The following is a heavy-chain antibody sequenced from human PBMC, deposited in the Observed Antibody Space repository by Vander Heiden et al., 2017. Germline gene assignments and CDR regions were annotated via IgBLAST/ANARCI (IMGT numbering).Heavy chain of an antibody. CDR2: INPSGGST. V-gene: IGHV1-46*01. CDR1: GYTFTSYY. CDR3: ARDDQYYYDSSGYTLDY. J-gene: IGHJ4*02. D-gene: IGHD3-22*01. Sequence: QVQLVQSGAEVKKPGASVKVSCKASGYTFTSYYMHWVRQAPGQGLEWMGIINPSGGSTSYAQKFQGRVTMTRDTSTSTVYMELSSLRSEDTAVYYCARDDQYYYDSSGYTLDYWGQGTLVTVSS.